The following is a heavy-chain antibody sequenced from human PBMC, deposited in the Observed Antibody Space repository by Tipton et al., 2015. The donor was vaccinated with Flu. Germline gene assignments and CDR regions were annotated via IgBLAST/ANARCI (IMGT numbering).Heavy chain of an antibody. V-gene: IGHV4-38-2*02. Sequence: TLSLTCTVSDYSISSGYYWGWIRQPPGKGLEWIGCISHSGRTYYNPSLKSRVTISVDTSKNQFSLKLSSVTAADTAVYYCARRRYFDLWGRGTQVTVSS. CDR1: DYSISSGYY. J-gene: IGHJ2*01. CDR2: ISHSGRT. CDR3: ARRRYFDL.